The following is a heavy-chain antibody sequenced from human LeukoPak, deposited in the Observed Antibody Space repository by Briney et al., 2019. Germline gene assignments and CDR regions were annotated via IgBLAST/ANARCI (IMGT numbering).Heavy chain of an antibody. Sequence: GGSLRLSCTPSGFTFSTYAMNWVRQAPGKGLEWVSAISGSGGSTYYADSVKGRFTISRDTSKNTLYLQMNSLRAEDTAVYYCAKSKFATSGYDGSLDFWGQGTLVTVSS. V-gene: IGHV3-23*01. CDR3: AKSKFATSGYDGSLDF. CDR1: GFTFSTYA. CDR2: ISGSGGST. J-gene: IGHJ4*02. D-gene: IGHD5-12*01.